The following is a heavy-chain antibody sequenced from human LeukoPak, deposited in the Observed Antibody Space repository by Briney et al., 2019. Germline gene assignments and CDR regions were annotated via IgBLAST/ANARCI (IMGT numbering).Heavy chain of an antibody. CDR1: GGTFSSYA. Sequence: GASVKVSCKASGGTFSSYAISWVRQAPGQGLEWMGGINPIFGTANYAQKFQGRVTITADESTSTAYMELSSLRSEDTAVYYCARHAPYYYDSSGNYGMDVWGQGTTVTVSS. J-gene: IGHJ6*02. CDR2: INPIFGTA. CDR3: ARHAPYYYDSSGNYGMDV. D-gene: IGHD3-22*01. V-gene: IGHV1-69*13.